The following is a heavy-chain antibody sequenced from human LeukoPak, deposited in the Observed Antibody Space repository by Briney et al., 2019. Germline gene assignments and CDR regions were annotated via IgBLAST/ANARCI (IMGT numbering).Heavy chain of an antibody. CDR2: INAGNGNT. CDR3: ASGCSNISCDGRADY. CDR1: AYTFTNYA. J-gene: IGHJ4*02. D-gene: IGHD2-2*01. Sequence: GASVKVSCKASAYTFTNYALYWVRQAPGQRLEWMGWINAGNGNTKYSQKFQGRVTITRDTSANTAYMELSSLRSEDTAIYYCASGCSNISCDGRADYWGQGTLLTVSS. V-gene: IGHV1-3*01.